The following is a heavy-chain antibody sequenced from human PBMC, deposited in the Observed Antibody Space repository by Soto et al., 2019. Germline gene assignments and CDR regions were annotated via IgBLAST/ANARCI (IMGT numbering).Heavy chain of an antibody. V-gene: IGHV1-8*01. D-gene: IGHD3-3*01. J-gene: IGHJ4*02. CDR2: MNPHSGNT. CDR3: ERLETYYDFWSVYSVGQYYLDY. CDR1: GYTFTSYD. Sequence: SVKVACNASGYTFTSYDITWVRQATGQGLDCTGWMNPHSGNTGYAQKFQGRVTMTTKTSISTAYMELSSLRSEDTAVYYCERLETYYDFWSVYSVGQYYLDYWRQGTLVTISS.